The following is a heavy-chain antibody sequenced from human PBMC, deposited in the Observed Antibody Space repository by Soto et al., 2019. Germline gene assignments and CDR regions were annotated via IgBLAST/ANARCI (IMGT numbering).Heavy chain of an antibody. J-gene: IGHJ6*02. Sequence: SETLSLTCTVSCGSISSYYWSWIRQPPGKGLEWIGYIYYSGSTNYNPSLKSRVTISVDTSKNQFSLKLSSVTAADTAVYYCARDHITIFGAYYGMYVWGQGTTVTVSS. CDR1: CGSISSYY. V-gene: IGHV4-59*01. CDR3: ARDHITIFGAYYGMYV. CDR2: IYYSGST. D-gene: IGHD3-3*01.